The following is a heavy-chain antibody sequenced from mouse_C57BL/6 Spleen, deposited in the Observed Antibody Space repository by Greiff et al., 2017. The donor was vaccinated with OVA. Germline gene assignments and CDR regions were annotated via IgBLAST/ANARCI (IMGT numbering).Heavy chain of an antibody. CDR2: IDPEDGVT. J-gene: IGHJ2*01. CDR1: GFNIKDYY. Sequence: EVQLVESGAELVKPGASVKLSCTAFGFNIKDYYMHWVKQRTEQGLEWIGRIDPEDGVTKYAPKFQGKATITADTSSNTAYLQLSSLTSEDTAVYYCAREADYWGEGTTLTVSS. CDR3: AREADY. V-gene: IGHV14-2*01.